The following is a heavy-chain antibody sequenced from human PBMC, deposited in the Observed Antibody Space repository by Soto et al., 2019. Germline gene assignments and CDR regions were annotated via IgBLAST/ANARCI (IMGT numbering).Heavy chain of an antibody. CDR3: ARHENGGTYPLDY. CDR2: VYYTGSA. CDR1: GASITTYY. V-gene: IGHV4-59*08. Sequence: SETLSLTCTVSGASITTYYWAWIRQPPGKGLEYIGHVYYTGSADYSPSLKSRVTMSVDTSKNQFSLKLNSVTAADTAPYYCARHENGGTYPLDYWGQGTLVTVSS. J-gene: IGHJ4*02. D-gene: IGHD1-26*01.